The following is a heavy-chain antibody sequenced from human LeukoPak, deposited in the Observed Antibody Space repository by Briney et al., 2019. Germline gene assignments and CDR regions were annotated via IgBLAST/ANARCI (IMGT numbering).Heavy chain of an antibody. CDR3: GRDYRASGIIFVFDY. CDR2: CNTYNVDT. D-gene: IGHD3-10*01. Sequence: GKVSCYAAGPPLTTNGISWVRQAPGQGREWMGGCNTYNVDTNYPQNFQGRVTMTTDTSTSTAYMELRSLRSDDTAVYYCGRDYRASGIIFVFDYWGQGTLVTVSS. V-gene: IGHV1-18*01. CDR1: GPPLTTNG. J-gene: IGHJ4*02.